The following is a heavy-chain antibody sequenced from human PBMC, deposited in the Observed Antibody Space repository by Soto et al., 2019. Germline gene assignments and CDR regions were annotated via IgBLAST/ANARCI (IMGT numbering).Heavy chain of an antibody. CDR3: ARGPDFWSGYSIYGMDV. V-gene: IGHV3-64*02. Sequence: PGGSLRLSCAASGFTFSSYAMHWVRQAPGKGLEYVSAISSNGGSTYYADSVKGRFAISRDNSKNTLYLQMGSLRAEDMAVYYCARGPDFWSGYSIYGMDVWGQGTTVTVSS. CDR2: ISSNGGST. J-gene: IGHJ6*02. D-gene: IGHD3-3*01. CDR1: GFTFSSYA.